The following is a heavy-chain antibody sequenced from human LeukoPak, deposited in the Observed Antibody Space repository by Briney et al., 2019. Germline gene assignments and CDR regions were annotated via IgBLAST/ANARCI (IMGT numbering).Heavy chain of an antibody. CDR3: VRDIVVVPAADLYYYYGMDV. CDR2: INAGNGNT. J-gene: IGHJ6*04. Sequence: ASVKVSCKASGYTFTSYAMHWVRQAPGQRLEWMGWINAGNGNTKYSQKFQGRVTITRDTSASTAYMELSSLRSEDTAVYYCVRDIVVVPAADLYYYYGMDVWGKGTTVTVSS. CDR1: GYTFTSYA. D-gene: IGHD2-2*01. V-gene: IGHV1-3*01.